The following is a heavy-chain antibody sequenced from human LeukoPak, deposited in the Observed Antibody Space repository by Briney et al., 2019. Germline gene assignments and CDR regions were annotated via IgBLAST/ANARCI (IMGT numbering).Heavy chain of an antibody. CDR3: AKARLYQLPYPNFDY. Sequence: GGSLTLSCAASGFTFNNYAMSWVRQAPGKGLEWVSTISGSGGSTYYADSVKGRFTISRDNSKNTLYLQMNSLRAEDTAVYYCAKARLYQLPYPNFDYWGQGTLVTVSS. D-gene: IGHD2-2*01. V-gene: IGHV3-23*01. J-gene: IGHJ4*02. CDR2: ISGSGGST. CDR1: GFTFNNYA.